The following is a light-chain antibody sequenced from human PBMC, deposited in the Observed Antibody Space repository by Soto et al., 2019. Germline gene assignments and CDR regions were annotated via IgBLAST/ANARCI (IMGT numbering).Light chain of an antibody. V-gene: IGKV3-20*01. Sequence: EILLTQSPGTLSLSPGERATLSCRASQSVSSSYLAWYQQKPGQAPRLLIYGASTRATDIPDRFSGSGSGTDFTLTISRLEAEDFAVYYCQQYGSSPLFTFGPGTKVEIK. CDR2: GAS. CDR1: QSVSSSY. CDR3: QQYGSSPLFT. J-gene: IGKJ3*01.